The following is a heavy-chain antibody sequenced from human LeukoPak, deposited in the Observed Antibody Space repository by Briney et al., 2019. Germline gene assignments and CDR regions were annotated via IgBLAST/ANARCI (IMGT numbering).Heavy chain of an antibody. J-gene: IGHJ4*02. Sequence: GGSLRLSCAASGFTFKSFAMTWVRQAPGKGLEWVSSLSGAGLRTYYADSVKGRFTISRDNSKNTLYLHMNSLTGDDTAVYYCAKDRYGDCEYYFDYWGQGTLVTVSS. CDR3: AKDRYGDCEYYFDY. CDR1: GFTFKSFA. CDR2: LSGAGLRT. V-gene: IGHV3-23*01. D-gene: IGHD2-21*02.